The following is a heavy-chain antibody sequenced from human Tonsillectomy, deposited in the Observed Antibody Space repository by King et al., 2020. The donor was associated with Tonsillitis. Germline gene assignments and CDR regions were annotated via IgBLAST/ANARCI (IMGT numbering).Heavy chain of an antibody. CDR3: ARDGLRDMNFQH. CDR1: GFTFSSYG. Sequence: VQLVESGGGVVQPGRSLRLSCAASGFTFSSYGMHWVRKAPGKGLEWVAVISYDGSNKYYADSVKGRFTISRDNSKNTLYLQMNSLRAEDTAVYYCARDGLRDMNFQHWGQGTLVTVSS. D-gene: IGHD4/OR15-4a*01. V-gene: IGHV3-33*05. CDR2: ISYDGSNK. J-gene: IGHJ1*01.